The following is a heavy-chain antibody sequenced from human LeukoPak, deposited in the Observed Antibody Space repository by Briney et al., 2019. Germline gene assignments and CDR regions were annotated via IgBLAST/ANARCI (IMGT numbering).Heavy chain of an antibody. CDR1: GGPFSSYA. CDR2: IIPIFGTA. D-gene: IGHD2-2*02. Sequence: SVKVSCKASGGPFSSYAISWVRQAPGQGLEWMGGIIPIFGTANYAQKFQGRATITADESTSTAYMELSSLRSEDTAVYYCARNKRGCSSTSCYSDYYYYYMDVWGKGTTVTVSS. J-gene: IGHJ6*03. V-gene: IGHV1-69*13. CDR3: ARNKRGCSSTSCYSDYYYYYMDV.